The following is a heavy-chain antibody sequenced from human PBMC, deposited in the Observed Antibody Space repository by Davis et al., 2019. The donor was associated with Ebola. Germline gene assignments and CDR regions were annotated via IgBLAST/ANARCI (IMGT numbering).Heavy chain of an antibody. J-gene: IGHJ6*02. CDR3: ARDLYLGSWNYYGMDV. Sequence: GGSLRLSCAASGFTFSSYSMNWVRQAPGKGLEWVSSISSSSSYIYYAESVKGRFTISRDNAKKSLYLQMNSLRAVDTAVYYCARDLYLGSWNYYGMDVWGQGTTVTVSS. CDR2: ISSSSSYI. V-gene: IGHV3-21*01. D-gene: IGHD2-2*02. CDR1: GFTFSSYS.